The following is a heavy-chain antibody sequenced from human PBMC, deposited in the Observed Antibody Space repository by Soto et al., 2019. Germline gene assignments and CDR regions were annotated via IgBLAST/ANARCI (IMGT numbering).Heavy chain of an antibody. J-gene: IGHJ6*02. CDR3: AKDVEVGATFGMDV. CDR1: GGSISSYY. Sequence: ASETLSLTCTVSGGSISSYYWSWIRQPPGKGLEWIGYIYYSGSTNYNPSLKSRVTISVDTSKNQFSLKLSSVTAADTAVYYCAKDVEVGATFGMDVWGQGTTVTVSS. D-gene: IGHD1-26*01. CDR2: IYYSGST. V-gene: IGHV4-59*01.